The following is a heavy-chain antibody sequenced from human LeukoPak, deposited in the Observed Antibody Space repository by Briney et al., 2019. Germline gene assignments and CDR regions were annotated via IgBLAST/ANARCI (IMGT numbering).Heavy chain of an antibody. Sequence: NPSETLSLTCAVYGGSFSGYYWSWIRQPPGKGLEWIGEINHSGSTNYNPSLKSRVTISVDTSKNQFSLKLSSVTAADTAVYYCARKQRRTIFGVVTTRNWFDPWGQGTLVTVSS. J-gene: IGHJ5*02. CDR2: INHSGST. D-gene: IGHD3-3*01. CDR1: GGSFSGYY. CDR3: ARKQRRTIFGVVTTRNWFDP. V-gene: IGHV4-34*01.